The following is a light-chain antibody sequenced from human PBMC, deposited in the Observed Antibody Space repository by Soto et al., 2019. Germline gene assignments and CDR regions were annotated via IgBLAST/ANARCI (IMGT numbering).Light chain of an antibody. V-gene: IGLV2-11*01. CDR3: CSYVDTDTWV. Sequence: QSALTQPRSVSGSPGQSVTISCTGTNSDVGGYNYVSWYQQYPGKAPKLMISGVSERPSGVPDRFSGSKSGNTASLTISGLQAEDEADYYCCSYVDTDTWVFGGRTKVTVL. CDR2: GVS. J-gene: IGLJ3*02. CDR1: NSDVGGYNY.